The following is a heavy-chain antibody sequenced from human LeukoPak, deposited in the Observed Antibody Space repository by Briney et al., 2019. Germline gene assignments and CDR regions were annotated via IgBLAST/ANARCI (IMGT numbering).Heavy chain of an antibody. J-gene: IGHJ4*02. CDR2: IKQDGSDK. CDR1: GFTFSNYW. CDR3: ARDPAYYYFDY. Sequence: GGSLRLSCAASGFTFSNYWMSWVRQAPGKGLEWVANIKQDGSDKYYVDSVKGRYTISRDNAKNSLYLQMNSLRAEDTAVYYCARDPAYYYFDYWGQGTLVTVPS. D-gene: IGHD1-26*01. V-gene: IGHV3-7*01.